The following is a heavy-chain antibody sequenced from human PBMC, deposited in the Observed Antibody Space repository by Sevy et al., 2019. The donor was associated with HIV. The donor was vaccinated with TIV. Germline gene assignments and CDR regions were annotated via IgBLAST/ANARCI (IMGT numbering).Heavy chain of an antibody. CDR1: GGSISSSSYY. Sequence: SETLSLTCTVSGGSISSSSYYWGWIRQPPGKGLEWIGSIYYSGSTYYNPSLRGRVTITVDTSKNPFSLKLGSVTAAETAVYYWARDYDFWSGYYVGRYWFDPWGQGTLVTVSS. CDR3: ARDYDFWSGYYVGRYWFDP. CDR2: IYYSGST. D-gene: IGHD3-3*01. J-gene: IGHJ5*02. V-gene: IGHV4-39*02.